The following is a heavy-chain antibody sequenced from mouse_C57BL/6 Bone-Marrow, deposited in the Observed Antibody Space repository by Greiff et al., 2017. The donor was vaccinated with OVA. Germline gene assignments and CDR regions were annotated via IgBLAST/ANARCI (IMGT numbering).Heavy chain of an antibody. CDR3: ARDYSEDYYAMDY. Sequence: EVKLVESGGGLVKPGGSLKLSCAASGFTFSSYAMSWVRQTPEKRLEWVATISDGGSYTYYPDNVKGRFTISRDNAKNNLYLQMSHLKSEDTAMYYCARDYSEDYYAMDYWGQGTSVTVSS. V-gene: IGHV5-4*01. D-gene: IGHD2-12*01. CDR1: GFTFSSYA. J-gene: IGHJ4*01. CDR2: ISDGGSYT.